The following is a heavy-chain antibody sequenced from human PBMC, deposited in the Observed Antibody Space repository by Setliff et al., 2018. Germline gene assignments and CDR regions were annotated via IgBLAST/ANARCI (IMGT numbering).Heavy chain of an antibody. Sequence: GGSLRLSCAASGFTFTSYAMNWVRQAPGKGLEWVSLIYLGGTTHYADSVKGRFVISRDTSKNMLFLQMDSLRVEDTATYYCVKGSGFYDYWGQGVPVTVSS. D-gene: IGHD1-26*01. V-gene: IGHV3-23*03. CDR3: VKGSGFYDY. J-gene: IGHJ4*02. CDR2: IYLGGTT. CDR1: GFTFTSYA.